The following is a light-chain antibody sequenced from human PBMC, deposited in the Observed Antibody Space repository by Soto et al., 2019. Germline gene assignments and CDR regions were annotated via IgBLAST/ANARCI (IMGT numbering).Light chain of an antibody. CDR1: QSISVW. CDR3: QQYNSDSPT. V-gene: IGKV1-5*03. CDR2: KAS. Sequence: DIQMTQSPSTLSASVGDRVTITCRASQSISVWLAWYQQKAGKAPNLRIYKASRLESGVPSRFSGSGSETEFTLTISGLQPGDSATYDCQQYNSDSPTFGQGTKVEVK. J-gene: IGKJ1*01.